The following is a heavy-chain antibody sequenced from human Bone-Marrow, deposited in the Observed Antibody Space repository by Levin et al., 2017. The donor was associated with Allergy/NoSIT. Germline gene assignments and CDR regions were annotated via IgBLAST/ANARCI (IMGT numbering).Heavy chain of an antibody. Sequence: GESLKISCGASGFTFSSFWMNWVRQAPGKGLEWVANIKPDGNEKYYLDSVEGRFTISRDNGKNSLYLQMNSLRAEDTAVYYCARDPHRGGDFDYWGQGTLVTVSS. CDR1: GFTFSSFW. CDR2: IKPDGNEK. D-gene: IGHD2-21*01. CDR3: ARDPHRGGDFDY. V-gene: IGHV3-7*01. J-gene: IGHJ4*02.